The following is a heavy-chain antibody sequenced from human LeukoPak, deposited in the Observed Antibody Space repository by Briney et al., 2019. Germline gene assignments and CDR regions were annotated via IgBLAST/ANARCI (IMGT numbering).Heavy chain of an antibody. Sequence: PGGSLRLSCAASGFTFNTYAVSWVRQAPGEGLEWVSSISGRGSSTYYADSVKGRFTISRDNSKNTLSLQMNSLRPEDTAVYYCAKGRLEPLYFDYYGQGTLVTVSS. D-gene: IGHD1-1*01. CDR2: ISGRGSST. CDR1: GFTFNTYA. J-gene: IGHJ4*02. V-gene: IGHV3-23*01. CDR3: AKGRLEPLYFDY.